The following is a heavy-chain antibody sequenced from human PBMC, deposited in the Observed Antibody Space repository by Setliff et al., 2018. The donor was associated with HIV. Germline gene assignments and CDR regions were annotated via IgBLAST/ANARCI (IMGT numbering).Heavy chain of an antibody. D-gene: IGHD2-2*01. V-gene: IGHV4-34*01. CDR2: TSHSGKT. J-gene: IGHJ4*02. CDR1: GGPLSGHY. CDR3: VTSSSWSSRLNF. Sequence: SETLSLTCAVYGGPLSGHYWSWIRQPPGQGLEWIGKTSHSGKTNYNPSLKSRVTISVDTSKNQFSLKLTSVTAADTAVYYCVTSSSWSSRLNFWGPGMLVTVSS.